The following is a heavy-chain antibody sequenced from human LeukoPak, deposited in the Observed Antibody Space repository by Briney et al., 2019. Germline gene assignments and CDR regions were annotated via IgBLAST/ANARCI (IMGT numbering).Heavy chain of an antibody. CDR1: GGSISSGDYY. J-gene: IGHJ4*02. CDR2: IYYSGST. Sequence: SETLSLTCTVSGGSISSGDYYWSWIRQPPGKGLEWIGYIYYSGSTYYNPSLKSRVTISVDTSKNQFSLKLSSVTAADTAVYYCARASGGSIRFDYWGQGTLVTVSS. CDR3: ARASGGSIRFDY. V-gene: IGHV4-30-4*08. D-gene: IGHD1-26*01.